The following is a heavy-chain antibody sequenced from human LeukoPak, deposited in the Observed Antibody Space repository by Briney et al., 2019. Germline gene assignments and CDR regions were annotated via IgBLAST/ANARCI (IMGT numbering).Heavy chain of an antibody. Sequence: SETLSLTCTVSGGSISSSSYYWGWIRQPPGKGLEWIGSIYYSGSTYYNPSLKSRVTISVDTSKNQFSLKLSSVTAADTAVYYCARVWGDHNWFDPWGQGTLVTISS. D-gene: IGHD2-21*02. CDR2: IYYSGST. CDR3: ARVWGDHNWFDP. CDR1: GGSISSSSYY. V-gene: IGHV4-39*01. J-gene: IGHJ5*02.